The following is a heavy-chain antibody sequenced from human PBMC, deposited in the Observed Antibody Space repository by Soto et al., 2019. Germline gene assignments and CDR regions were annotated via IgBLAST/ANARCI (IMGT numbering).Heavy chain of an antibody. J-gene: IGHJ5*02. D-gene: IGHD6-6*01. CDR2: ISYDGSNK. CDR3: AGDAGTAARGEEGWFDP. Sequence: QVQLVESGGGVVQPGRSLRLSCAASGFTFSSYAMHWVRQAPGKGLEWVAVISYDGSNKYYADSVKGRFTISRDNSKNTLYLQMNSLRAEDTAVYYCAGDAGTAARGEEGWFDPWGQGTLVTVSS. CDR1: GFTFSSYA. V-gene: IGHV3-30-3*01.